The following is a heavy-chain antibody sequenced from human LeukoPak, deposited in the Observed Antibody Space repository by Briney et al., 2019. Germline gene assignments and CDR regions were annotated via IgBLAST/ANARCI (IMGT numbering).Heavy chain of an antibody. CDR3: ARDSFPRYYYYGMDV. CDR1: GFTFSSYA. V-gene: IGHV3-30*04. D-gene: IGHD3-16*02. Sequence: GGSLRLSCAASGFTFSSYAVHWVRQAPGKGLEWVAVISYDGSNKYYADSVKGRFTISRDNSKNTLYLQMNSLRAEDTAVYYCARDSFPRYYYYGMDVWGQGTTVTVSS. CDR2: ISYDGSNK. J-gene: IGHJ6*02.